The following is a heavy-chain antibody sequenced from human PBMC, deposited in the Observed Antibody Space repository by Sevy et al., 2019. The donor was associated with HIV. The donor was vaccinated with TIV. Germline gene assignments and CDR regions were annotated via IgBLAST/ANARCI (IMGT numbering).Heavy chain of an antibody. CDR3: ARDWNYYGSGTYYTLGTFDL. D-gene: IGHD3-10*01. CDR2: ISDDTRNK. V-gene: IGHV3-30*04. Sequence: GGSLRLSCAASGFTFGTCAMHWVRKAPGKGLEWLAVISDDTRNKHYGHSVKGRFTISRDDSKNTLYLQMNSLTVEDTAVYFCARDWNYYGSGTYYTLGTFDLWGQGTMVTVSS. CDR1: GFTFGTCA. J-gene: IGHJ3*01.